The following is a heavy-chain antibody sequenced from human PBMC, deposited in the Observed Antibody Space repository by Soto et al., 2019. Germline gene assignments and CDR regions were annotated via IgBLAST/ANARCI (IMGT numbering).Heavy chain of an antibody. CDR1: GFTFSSYA. V-gene: IGHV3-23*01. CDR3: AKDLEGITMVRGADNWFDP. D-gene: IGHD3-10*01. J-gene: IGHJ5*02. Sequence: VQLLESGGGLVQPGGSLRLSCAASGFTFSSYAMSWVRQAPGKGLEWVSAISGSGGSTYYADSVKGRFTISRDNSKNALYLQMNSLRAEDTAVYYCAKDLEGITMVRGADNWFDPWGQGTLVTVSS. CDR2: ISGSGGST.